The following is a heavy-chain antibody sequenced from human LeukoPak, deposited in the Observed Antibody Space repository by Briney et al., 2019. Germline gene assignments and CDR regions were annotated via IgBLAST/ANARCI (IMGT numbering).Heavy chain of an antibody. Sequence: PSETPSLTCTVSGYSISSGYYWGWIRQPPGKGLEWIGSIYHSGSTYYNPSLKSRVTIPVDTSKNQFSLKLRSVTAADTAVYFCARGKSRGSHIDYWGQGTLVTVSS. CDR2: IYHSGST. V-gene: IGHV4-38-2*02. CDR1: GYSISSGYY. D-gene: IGHD1-26*01. CDR3: ARGKSRGSHIDY. J-gene: IGHJ4*02.